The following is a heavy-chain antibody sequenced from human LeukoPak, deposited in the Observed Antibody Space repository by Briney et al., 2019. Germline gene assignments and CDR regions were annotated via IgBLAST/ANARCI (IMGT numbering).Heavy chain of an antibody. D-gene: IGHD6-13*01. CDR2: IIPILGIA. Sequence: ASVKVSCKASGGTFSSYAISWVRQAPGQGLEWMGRIIPILGIANYAQKFQGRVTITADKSTSTAYMELSSLRSEDTAVYYCARAEYTAAAGLGMGGYYYYYMDVWGKGTTVTVSS. V-gene: IGHV1-69*04. CDR3: ARAEYTAAAGLGMGGYYYYYMDV. J-gene: IGHJ6*03. CDR1: GGTFSSYA.